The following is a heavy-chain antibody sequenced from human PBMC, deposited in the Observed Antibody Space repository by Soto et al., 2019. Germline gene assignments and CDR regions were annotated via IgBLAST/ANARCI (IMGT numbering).Heavy chain of an antibody. CDR3: ARTTPSLVVPAAEYFQH. J-gene: IGHJ1*01. CDR1: GGSFSGYY. D-gene: IGHD2-15*01. CDR2: INHSGST. Sequence: LSLTCAVYGGSFSGYYWSWIRQPPGKGLEWIGEINHSGSTNYNPSLKSRVTISVDTSKNQFSLKLSSVTAADTAVYYCARTTPSLVVPAAEYFQHWGQGTLVTVSS. V-gene: IGHV4-34*01.